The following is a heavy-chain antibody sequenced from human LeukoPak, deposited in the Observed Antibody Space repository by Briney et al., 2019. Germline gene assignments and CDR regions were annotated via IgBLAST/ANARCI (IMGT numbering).Heavy chain of an antibody. V-gene: IGHV1-2*04. J-gene: IGHJ4*02. CDR3: ARSSLSGWGAVSY. CDR2: INPDSGGT. Sequence: ASVKVSCKASGYTFTGYYMHWVRQAPGQGLEWMGWINPDSGGTNYAQKFQGWVTMTRDTSISTAYMELSRLRSDDTAVYYCARSSLSGWGAVSYWGQGTLVTVSS. CDR1: GYTFTGYY. D-gene: IGHD6-19*01.